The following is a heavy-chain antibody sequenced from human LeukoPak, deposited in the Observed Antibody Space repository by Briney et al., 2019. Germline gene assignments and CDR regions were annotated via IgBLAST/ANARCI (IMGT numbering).Heavy chain of an antibody. Sequence: GGSLRLSCAASGFTLSSYWMRWVRQAPGKGLVWVSRINTDGRTINYADSVEGRFTISRDIAKNTLYLQMNSLRAEDTAVYYCVRVAAGTGSFDIWGQGTMVTVSS. D-gene: IGHD6-13*01. CDR1: GFTLSSYW. J-gene: IGHJ3*02. CDR2: INTDGRTI. V-gene: IGHV3-74*01. CDR3: VRVAAGTGSFDI.